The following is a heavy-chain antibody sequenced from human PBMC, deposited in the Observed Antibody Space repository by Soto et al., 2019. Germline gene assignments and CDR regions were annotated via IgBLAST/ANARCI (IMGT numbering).Heavy chain of an antibody. CDR2: ISVSSGNR. J-gene: IGHJ4*02. V-gene: IGHV1-18*04. Sequence: QVQLVQSGPEVKKPGASVKVSCKASGYPFPNYGLSWVRQAPGQGLEWMGWISVSSGNREYTQKYQDRHIMTTDTSTRTAYMELRSLTSDDTAVYYCARGWGHTSGDLDYWGQGTLVIVSS. CDR1: GYPFPNYG. D-gene: IGHD6-19*01. CDR3: ARGWGHTSGDLDY.